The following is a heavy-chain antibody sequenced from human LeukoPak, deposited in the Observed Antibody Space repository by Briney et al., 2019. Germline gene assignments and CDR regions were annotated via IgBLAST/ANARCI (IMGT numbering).Heavy chain of an antibody. CDR3: ARDKTAAGTSWFDP. CDR2: ISSSSSYI. CDR1: GFTFSSYS. D-gene: IGHD6-13*01. V-gene: IGHV3-21*01. J-gene: IGHJ5*02. Sequence: GGSLRLSCAASGFTFSSYSRNWVRQAPGKGLEWVSSISSSSSYIYYADSVKGRFTISRDNAKNSLYLQMNSLRAEDTAVYYCARDKTAAGTSWFDPWGQGTLVTVSS.